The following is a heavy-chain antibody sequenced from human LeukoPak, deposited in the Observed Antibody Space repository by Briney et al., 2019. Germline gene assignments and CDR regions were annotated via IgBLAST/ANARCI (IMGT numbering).Heavy chain of an antibody. CDR2: ISYDGSNK. Sequence: AGGSLRLSCAASGFTFSSYAMHWVRRAPGKGLEWVAVISYDGSNKYYADSVKGRFTISRDNSKNTLYLQMNSLRAEDTAVYYCARDSVVLRYFDWAYYYYGMDVWGQGTTVTVSS. CDR1: GFTFSSYA. V-gene: IGHV3-30*04. CDR3: ARDSVVLRYFDWAYYYYGMDV. D-gene: IGHD3-9*01. J-gene: IGHJ6*02.